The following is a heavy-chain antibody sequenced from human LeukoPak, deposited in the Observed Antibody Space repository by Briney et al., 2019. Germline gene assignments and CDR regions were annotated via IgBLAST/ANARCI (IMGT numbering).Heavy chain of an antibody. V-gene: IGHV3-30*18. D-gene: IGHD5-12*01. Sequence: HAGGSLRLSCAASGFTFSSYGMHWVRQAPGKGLEWVAVISYDGSNKYYADSVKGRFTISRDNSKNTLYLQMNSLRAEDTAVYYCAKEVATSSHGYYYYGMDVWGQGTTVTVSS. CDR2: ISYDGSNK. CDR3: AKEVATSSHGYYYYGMDV. CDR1: GFTFSSYG. J-gene: IGHJ6*02.